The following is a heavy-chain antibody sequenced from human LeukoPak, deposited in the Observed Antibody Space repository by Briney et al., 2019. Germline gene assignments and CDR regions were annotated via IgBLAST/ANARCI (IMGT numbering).Heavy chain of an antibody. V-gene: IGHV3-30*01. Sequence: PGRSLRLSCAASGFTFSSYAMHWVRQAPGKGLEGGAVISYDRSNKYYADSVKGRFTISRDNSKNTLYLQMNSLRAEDTAVYYCAGARRLRNPFDYWGQGTLVTVSS. CDR3: AGARRLRNPFDY. D-gene: IGHD1-14*01. CDR2: ISYDRSNK. CDR1: GFTFSSYA. J-gene: IGHJ4*02.